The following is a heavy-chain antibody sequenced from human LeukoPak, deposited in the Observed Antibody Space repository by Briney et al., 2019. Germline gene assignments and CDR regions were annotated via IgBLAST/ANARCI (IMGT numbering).Heavy chain of an antibody. CDR1: GYTFTGYY. CDR2: INPNSGGT. CDR3: ARDNYGDYAGQFDY. J-gene: IGHJ4*02. D-gene: IGHD4-17*01. V-gene: IGHV1-2*02. Sequence: ASVKVSCKASGYTFTGYYMHWVRKAPGQGLEWMGWINPNSGGTNYAQKFQGRVTMTRDTSISTAYMELSRLRSDDTAVYYCARDNYGDYAGQFDYWGQGTLVTVSS.